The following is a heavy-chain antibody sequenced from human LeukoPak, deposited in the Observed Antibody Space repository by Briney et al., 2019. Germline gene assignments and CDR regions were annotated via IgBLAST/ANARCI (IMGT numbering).Heavy chain of an antibody. D-gene: IGHD3-10*01. CDR3: ARADSGSYQYYFDY. J-gene: IGHJ4*02. CDR1: GFTFSDYY. CDR2: IYSGGST. Sequence: GGSLRLSCAASGFTFSDYYMSWVRQAPGKGLEWVSVIYSGGSTYYADSVKGRFTISRDNSKNTLYLQMNSLRAEDTAVYYCARADSGSYQYYFDYWGQGTLVTVSS. V-gene: IGHV3-53*01.